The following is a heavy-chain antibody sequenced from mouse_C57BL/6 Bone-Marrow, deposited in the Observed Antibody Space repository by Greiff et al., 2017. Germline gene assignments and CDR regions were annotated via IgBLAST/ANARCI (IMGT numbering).Heavy chain of an antibody. J-gene: IGHJ4*01. CDR1: GFNIKDDY. CDR3: TTETTVVAPYYAMDY. V-gene: IGHV14-4*01. CDR2: IDPENGDT. Sequence: VQLQQSGAELVRPGASVKLSCTASGFNIKDDYMHWVKPRPEQGLEWIGWIDPENGDTEYASKFQGKATITADTSSNTAYLQLSSLTSEDTAVYYCTTETTVVAPYYAMDYWGQGTSVTVSS. D-gene: IGHD1-1*01.